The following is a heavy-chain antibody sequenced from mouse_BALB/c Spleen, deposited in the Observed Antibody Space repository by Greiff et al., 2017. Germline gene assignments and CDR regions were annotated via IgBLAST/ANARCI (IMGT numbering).Heavy chain of an antibody. Sequence: EVQLVESGGDLVKPGGSLKLSCAASGFTFSSYGMSWVRQTPDKRLEWVATISSGGSYTYYPDSVKGRFTISRDNAKNTLYLQMSSLKSEDTAMYYCAREGVYYGSNPYWYFDVWGAGTTVTVSS. CDR2: ISSGGSYT. V-gene: IGHV5-6*01. D-gene: IGHD1-1*01. CDR1: GFTFSSYG. CDR3: AREGVYYGSNPYWYFDV. J-gene: IGHJ1*01.